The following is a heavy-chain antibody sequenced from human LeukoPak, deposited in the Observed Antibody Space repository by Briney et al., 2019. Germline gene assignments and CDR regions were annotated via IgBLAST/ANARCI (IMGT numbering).Heavy chain of an antibody. CDR3: ARGPGWTKFPY. J-gene: IGHJ4*02. V-gene: IGHV4-59*01. D-gene: IGHD2-15*01. CDR2: IYDSGST. CDR1: GGSISSDY. Sequence: KPSETLSLTCTVSGGSISSDYWSWIRQPPGKGPEWSGDIYDSGSTNYNPSLKSRVTISVDTSKNQFSLRLSSVPAADTAVYFCARGPGWTKFPYWGQGTLVTVSS.